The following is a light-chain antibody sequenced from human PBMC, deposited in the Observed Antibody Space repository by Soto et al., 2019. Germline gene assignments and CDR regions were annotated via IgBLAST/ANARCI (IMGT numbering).Light chain of an antibody. V-gene: IGLV1-51*01. CDR2: DNY. CDR3: GTWDTSLSAGV. J-gene: IGLJ2*01. Sequence: QSVLTQPPSVSAAPGQTVTISCSGSNSNIGNNYVAWYRQVPGTVLKLLIHDNYKRASGIPARFSASKSGTSATLGITGLQTGDEADYYCGTWDTSLSAGVFGGGTQLTVL. CDR1: NSNIGNNY.